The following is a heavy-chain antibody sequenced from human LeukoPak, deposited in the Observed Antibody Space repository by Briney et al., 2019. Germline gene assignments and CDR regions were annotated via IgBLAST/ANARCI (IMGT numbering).Heavy chain of an antibody. D-gene: IGHD4-17*01. V-gene: IGHV4-4*07. CDR1: GGSISSYY. Sequence: SETLSLTCTVSGGSISSYYWSWIRQPAGKGLEWIGRIYTSGSTNYNPSLKSRVTMSVDTSKNQFSLKLNSVTAADTAVYYCAREWEDYGDYFSGFWFDPWGQGTLVTVSS. J-gene: IGHJ5*02. CDR3: AREWEDYGDYFSGFWFDP. CDR2: IYTSGST.